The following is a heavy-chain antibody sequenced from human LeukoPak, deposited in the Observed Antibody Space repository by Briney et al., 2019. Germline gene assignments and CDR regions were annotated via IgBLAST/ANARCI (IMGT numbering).Heavy chain of an antibody. CDR3: ARRADYGSGSYSSLKFDP. V-gene: IGHV5-51*01. Sequence: KRGGSLQISCKGSGYSFTSYWIGWVRQMPGKGLEWMGIIYPGDSDTRYSLSFQGQVTISADKSISTAYLQWSSLKASDTAMYYCARRADYGSGSYSSLKFDPWGQGTLVTVSS. CDR1: GYSFTSYW. J-gene: IGHJ5*02. CDR2: IYPGDSDT. D-gene: IGHD3-10*01.